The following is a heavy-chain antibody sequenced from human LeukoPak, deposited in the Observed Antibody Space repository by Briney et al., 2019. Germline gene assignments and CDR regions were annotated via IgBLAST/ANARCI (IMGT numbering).Heavy chain of an antibody. J-gene: IGHJ4*02. CDR3: AKDDYGGWDNY. CDR2: ISGSGGST. CDR1: GFTFSSYA. V-gene: IGHV3-23*01. Sequence: GASLRLSCAASGFTFSSYAMSWVRQAPGKGLEWGSAISGSGGSTYYADSVKGRFTISRDNSKNTLYLQMNSLRAEDTAVYYCAKDDYGGWDNYWGQGTLVTVSS. D-gene: IGHD4-23*01.